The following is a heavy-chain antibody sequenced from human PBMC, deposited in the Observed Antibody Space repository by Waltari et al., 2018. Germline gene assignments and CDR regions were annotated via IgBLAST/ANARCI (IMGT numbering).Heavy chain of an antibody. V-gene: IGHV4-59*11. CDR3: ARVYGDYNYYYGMDV. CDR1: GGSISSHY. D-gene: IGHD4-17*01. J-gene: IGHJ6*02. Sequence: QVQLQESGPGLVKPSETLSLTCTVSGGSISSHYWSWIRQPPGKGLEWSGYIYYSGSTNYNPSLKSRVTISVDTSKNQFSLKLSSVTAADTAVYYCARVYGDYNYYYGMDVWGRGTLVTVSS. CDR2: IYYSGST.